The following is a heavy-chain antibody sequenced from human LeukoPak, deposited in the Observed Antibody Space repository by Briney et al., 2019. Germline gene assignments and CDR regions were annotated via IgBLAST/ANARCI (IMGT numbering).Heavy chain of an antibody. D-gene: IGHD3-3*01. V-gene: IGHV3-23*01. Sequence: GGSLRLSCAASGFTFNSYAMSWVRQAPGKGLEWVSSISGSGDITYFGDSVKGRFTISRDKSKNTLYLQMNSLRAEDTAVYYCAKDKDLTKLGYFDYWGLGTLVTVFS. CDR3: AKDKDLTKLGYFDY. CDR1: GFTFNSYA. CDR2: ISGSGDIT. J-gene: IGHJ4*02.